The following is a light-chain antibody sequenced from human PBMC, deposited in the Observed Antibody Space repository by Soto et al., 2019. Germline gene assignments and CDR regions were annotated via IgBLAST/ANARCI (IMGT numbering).Light chain of an antibody. Sequence: ENVLTQSPGTLSLSPGERATLSCRASQSVGTYLAWYQHKPGQAPRLLIFDASKGATGIPARFSGSGSGTDFTLTISSLEPEDFAVYYCQHRSNWPSWTFGEGTKVDI. CDR1: QSVGTY. V-gene: IGKV3-11*01. CDR3: QHRSNWPSWT. CDR2: DAS. J-gene: IGKJ1*01.